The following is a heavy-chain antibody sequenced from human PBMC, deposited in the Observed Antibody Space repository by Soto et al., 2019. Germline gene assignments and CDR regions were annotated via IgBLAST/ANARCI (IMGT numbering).Heavy chain of an antibody. D-gene: IGHD6-13*01. Sequence: PGESLKISCKGSGYSFTSYWISWVRQMPGKGLEWMGRIDPSDSYTNYSPSFQGHVTISADKSISTAYLQWSSLKASDTAMYYCARRYNAAAGKSPHGMDVWGQGTTVTVSS. CDR2: IDPSDSYT. J-gene: IGHJ6*02. CDR1: GYSFTSYW. CDR3: ARRYNAAAGKSPHGMDV. V-gene: IGHV5-10-1*01.